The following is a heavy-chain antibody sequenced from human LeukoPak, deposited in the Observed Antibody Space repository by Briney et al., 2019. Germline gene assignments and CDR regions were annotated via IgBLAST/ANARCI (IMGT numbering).Heavy chain of an antibody. CDR3: ASEGMGSDAFDI. CDR1: GYTFSSYN. J-gene: IGHJ3*02. V-gene: IGHV3-21*01. D-gene: IGHD3-10*01. Sequence: GGSLRLSCAASGYTFSSYNMNWVRQAPGKGLEWVSSISSRSSYINYADSVKGRFTISRDNAKNSLFLQMNTLRAEDTAVYYCASEGMGSDAFDIWGQGTMVTVSS. CDR2: ISSRSSYI.